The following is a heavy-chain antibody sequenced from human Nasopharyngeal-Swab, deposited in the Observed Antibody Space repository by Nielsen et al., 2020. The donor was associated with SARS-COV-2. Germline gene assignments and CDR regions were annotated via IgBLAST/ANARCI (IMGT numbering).Heavy chain of an antibody. CDR2: TYYRSKWYN. Sequence: QTRSRTGAISGDSVASSSAAWNWIRQSPARGLEWLGRTYYRSKWYNDYAVSVKSRITINPDTSKNQFSLHLSSVTPEDTAVYYCARARGAYGDYYYYYTDVWGKGTTVTVSS. D-gene: IGHD4-17*01. CDR1: GDSVASSSAA. CDR3: ARARGAYGDYYYYYTDV. J-gene: IGHJ6*03. V-gene: IGHV6-1*01.